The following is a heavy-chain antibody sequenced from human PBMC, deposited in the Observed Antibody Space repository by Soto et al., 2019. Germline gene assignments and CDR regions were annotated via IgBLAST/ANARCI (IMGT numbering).Heavy chain of an antibody. V-gene: IGHV4-59*01. CDR2: IYYSGST. Sequence: SETLSLTCTVSGGSISSYYRSWIRQPPGKGLEWIGYIYYSGSTNYNPSLKSRVTISVDTSKNQFSLKLSSVTAADTAVYYCARLDFWSDDYYMDVWGKGTTVT. J-gene: IGHJ6*03. CDR3: ARLDFWSDDYYMDV. CDR1: GGSISSYY. D-gene: IGHD3-3*01.